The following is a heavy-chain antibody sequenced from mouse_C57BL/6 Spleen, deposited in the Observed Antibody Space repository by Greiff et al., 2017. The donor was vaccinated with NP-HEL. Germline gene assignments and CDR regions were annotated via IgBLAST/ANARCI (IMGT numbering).Heavy chain of an antibody. CDR3: ARNYYGSSYDWYFDV. D-gene: IGHD1-1*01. J-gene: IGHJ1*03. CDR2: IYYSGTI. Sequence: EVMLVESGPGLVKPSQTVFLTCTVTGISITTGNYRWSWIRQFPGNKLEWIGYIYYSGTITYNPSLTNRTTITRDTPKNQFFLEMNSLTAEDTATYYCARNYYGSSYDWYFDVWGTGTTVTVSS. V-gene: IGHV3-5*01. CDR1: GISITTGNYR.